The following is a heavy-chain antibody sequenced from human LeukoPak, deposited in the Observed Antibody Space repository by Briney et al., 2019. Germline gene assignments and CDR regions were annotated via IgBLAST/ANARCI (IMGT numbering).Heavy chain of an antibody. CDR1: GYTFTSYA. CDR2: ISAYNGNT. CDR3: ARDVGDSYVYRRWEYYFDY. J-gene: IGHJ4*02. Sequence: GASVKVSCKASGYTFTSYAMNWARQAPGQGLEWMGWISAYNGNTNYAQKLQGRVTMTTDASTSTAYMELRSLRSDDTAVYYCARDVGDSYVYRRWEYYFDYWGQGTLVTVSS. V-gene: IGHV1-18*01. D-gene: IGHD5-18*01.